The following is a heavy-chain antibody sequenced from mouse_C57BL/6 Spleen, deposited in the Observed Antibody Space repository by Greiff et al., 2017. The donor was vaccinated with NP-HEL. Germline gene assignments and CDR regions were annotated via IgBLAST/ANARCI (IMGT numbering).Heavy chain of an antibody. Sequence: VQLQQSGAELVKPGASVKLSCTASGFNIQDYYMHWVKQRTEQGLEWIGRIDPEDGETKYAPKFQGKATITADTSSNTAYLQLSSLTSEDTAVYYCAKDYGSSSPRWYFDVWGTGTTVTVSS. V-gene: IGHV14-2*01. J-gene: IGHJ1*03. D-gene: IGHD1-1*01. CDR2: IDPEDGET. CDR1: GFNIQDYY. CDR3: AKDYGSSSPRWYFDV.